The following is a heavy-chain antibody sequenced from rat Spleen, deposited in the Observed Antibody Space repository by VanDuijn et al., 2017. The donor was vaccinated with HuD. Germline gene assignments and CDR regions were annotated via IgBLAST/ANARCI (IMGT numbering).Heavy chain of an antibody. CDR2: IIYDGSST. V-gene: IGHV5-7*01. J-gene: IGHJ4*01. CDR3: ARHGRGERTYYYVMDA. Sequence: EVQLVESDGGLVQPGRSLKLSCAASGFIFSDYNMAWVRQAPKKGLEWVATIIYDGSSTYYRDSVKGRFTISRDPAQNILYLQMDSLKSEDTATYYCARHGRGERTYYYVMDAWGQGASVTVSS. CDR1: GFIFSDYN. D-gene: IGHD4-3*01.